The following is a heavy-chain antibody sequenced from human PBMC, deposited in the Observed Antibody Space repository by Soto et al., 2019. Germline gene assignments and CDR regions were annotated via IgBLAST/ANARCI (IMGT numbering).Heavy chain of an antibody. CDR1: GGTLSDHG. V-gene: IGHV1-69*06. CDR3: ARGVYGSGNYYTGPSAFDI. Sequence: QVQLGQSGAEVKKPGSSVKVSCKASGGTLSDHGVAWLRQAPGQGLEWMGGTIPVFNTAKYAQKFQGRVNVTADKFTNIAYMELSSLRSEDTAFYFCARGVYGSGNYYTGPSAFDIWGQGTRVIVSS. D-gene: IGHD3-10*01. CDR2: TIPVFNTA. J-gene: IGHJ3*02.